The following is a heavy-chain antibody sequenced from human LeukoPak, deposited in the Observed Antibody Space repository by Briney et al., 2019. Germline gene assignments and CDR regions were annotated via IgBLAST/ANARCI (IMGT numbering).Heavy chain of an antibody. V-gene: IGHV4-4*07. CDR1: GGSISSYY. CDR2: IYTSGST. Sequence: SETLSLTCTVSGGSISSYYWSWIRQPAGKGLEWIGRIYTSGSTNYNPSLKSRVTMSVDTSKNQFSLKLASVTAADTAVYYCAKGAGGFSYYNWYDPWGQGTLVTVSS. CDR3: AKGAGGFSYYNWYDP. J-gene: IGHJ5*02. D-gene: IGHD5-18*01.